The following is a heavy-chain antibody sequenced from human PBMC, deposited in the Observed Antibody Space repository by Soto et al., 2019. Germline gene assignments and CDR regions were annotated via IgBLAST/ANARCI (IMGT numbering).Heavy chain of an antibody. V-gene: IGHV3-21*06. J-gene: IGHJ4*02. Sequence: LRLSCAASGFTYTRYSMNWVRQAPGKGLEWVSSISSTTNYIYYGDSMKGRFTVSRDNAKNSLYLKMNSLRAEDTAVYYCARESEDLTSNFDYWGQGTLVTVSS. CDR1: GFTYTRYS. CDR3: ARESEDLTSNFDY. CDR2: ISSTTNYI.